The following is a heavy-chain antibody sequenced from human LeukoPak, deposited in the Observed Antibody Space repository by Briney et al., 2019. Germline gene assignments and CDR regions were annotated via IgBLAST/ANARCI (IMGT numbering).Heavy chain of an antibody. Sequence: GGSLRLSCAASGFTFSSFDMHWVRRAPGKGLEWVAFIRFDGSHQYSADSVKGRFTISRDNSKNTLYLEMNSLSADDSAIYYCAKALFYSPQTEMPADWGQGTLVTVSS. CDR3: AKALFYSPQTEMPAD. D-gene: IGHD5-24*01. CDR2: IRFDGSHQ. J-gene: IGHJ1*01. V-gene: IGHV3-30*02. CDR1: GFTFSSFD.